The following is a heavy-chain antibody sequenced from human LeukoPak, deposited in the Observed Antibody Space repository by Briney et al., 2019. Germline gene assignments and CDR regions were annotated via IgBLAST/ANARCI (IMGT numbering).Heavy chain of an antibody. V-gene: IGHV4-30-4*01. CDR3: ASRYCSGGSCYRGWFDP. J-gene: IGHJ5*02. Sequence: SETLSLTCTVSGGSISGGDYCWSWIRQPPGKGLEWIGYIYYSGSTYYNPSLKSRVTISVDTSKNQFSLKLSSVTAADTAVYYCASRYCSGGSCYRGWFDPWGQGTLVTVSS. CDR1: GGSISGGDYC. D-gene: IGHD2-15*01. CDR2: IYYSGST.